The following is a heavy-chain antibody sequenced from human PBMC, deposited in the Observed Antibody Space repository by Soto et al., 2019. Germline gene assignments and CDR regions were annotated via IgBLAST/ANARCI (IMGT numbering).Heavy chain of an antibody. CDR3: ARGGQYASRAFTS. D-gene: IGHD2-8*01. Sequence: EVQLVESGGGLIQPGGSLRLSCAASGFTVNSNYMSWVRQAPGKGLEWVSVIYGGGTSNYADYVKGRFTISRDNSKNKLYLQMNSLRGEDTAVYYCARGGQYASRAFTSWGQGTLVTVSS. V-gene: IGHV3-53*01. CDR2: IYGGGTS. CDR1: GFTVNSNY. J-gene: IGHJ5*02.